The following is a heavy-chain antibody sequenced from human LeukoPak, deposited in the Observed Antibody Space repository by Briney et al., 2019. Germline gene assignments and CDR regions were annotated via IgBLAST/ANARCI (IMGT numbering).Heavy chain of an antibody. CDR2: IRYDGSNK. D-gene: IGHD7-27*01. Sequence: SGGSLRLSCAASGFTFSSYGMHWVRQAPGKGLEWVAFIRYDGSNKYYADSVKGRFTISRDNSKNTLYLQMNSLRAEDTAVYYCAKDRLLLGQRGDAFDIWGQGTMVTVSS. CDR3: AKDRLLLGQRGDAFDI. J-gene: IGHJ3*02. CDR1: GFTFSSYG. V-gene: IGHV3-30*02.